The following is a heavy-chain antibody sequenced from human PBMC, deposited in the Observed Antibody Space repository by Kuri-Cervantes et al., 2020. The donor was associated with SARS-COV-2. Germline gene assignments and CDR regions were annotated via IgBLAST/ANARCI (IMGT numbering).Heavy chain of an antibody. D-gene: IGHD3-3*01. CDR1: GGSISSSSYY. CDR2: IYYSGST. CDR3: ARETYEPLGTIFGVPGVPYFDY. Sequence: SETLSLTCTVSGGSISSSSYYWGWIRQPPGKGLERIGSIYYSGSTYYNPSLKSRVTISVDTSKNQFSLKLSSVTAADTAVYYCARETYEPLGTIFGVPGVPYFDYWGQGTLVTVSS. J-gene: IGHJ4*02. V-gene: IGHV4-39*02.